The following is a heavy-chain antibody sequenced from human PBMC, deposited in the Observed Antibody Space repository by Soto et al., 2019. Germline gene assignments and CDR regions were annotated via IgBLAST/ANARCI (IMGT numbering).Heavy chain of an antibody. CDR3: AREAGGNPIPLYDF. J-gene: IGHJ4*02. Sequence: ASVKVSCKASGYTFTGYYMHWVRQAPGQGLEWMGWINPNSGGTNYAQKFQGWVTMTRDTSISTAYMELSRLRSDDTAVYYYAREAGGNPIPLYDFLGQGTLVNVSS. D-gene: IGHD6-13*01. CDR1: GYTFTGYY. V-gene: IGHV1-2*04. CDR2: INPNSGGT.